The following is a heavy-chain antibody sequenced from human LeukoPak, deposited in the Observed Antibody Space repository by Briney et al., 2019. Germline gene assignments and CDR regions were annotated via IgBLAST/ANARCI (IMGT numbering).Heavy chain of an antibody. Sequence: HPGGSLRLSCAASGFTFNSYAVNWVRQAPGMGLEWVSTISGTGFTTYYAESLKGRLTISRDNSRDTLYLQMNSLRAEDTAVYYCARGGGIAVLGWLDPWGQGTLVTVSS. CDR2: ISGTGFTT. D-gene: IGHD6-19*01. CDR1: GFTFNSYA. CDR3: ARGGGIAVLGWLDP. J-gene: IGHJ5*02. V-gene: IGHV3-23*01.